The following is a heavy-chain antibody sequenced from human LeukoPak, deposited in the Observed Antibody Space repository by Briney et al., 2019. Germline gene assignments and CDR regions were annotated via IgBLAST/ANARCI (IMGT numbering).Heavy chain of an antibody. Sequence: SETLSLTCTVSGGSISSSSYYWGWIRQPPGKGLEWIGSIYYSGSTYYNPSLKSRVTISVDTSKNQFSLKLSSVTAADTAVYYCARILFVVVPANFDLWGRGTLVIVSS. CDR2: IYYSGST. CDR3: ARILFVVVPANFDL. J-gene: IGHJ2*01. D-gene: IGHD2-2*01. V-gene: IGHV4-39*01. CDR1: GGSISSSSYY.